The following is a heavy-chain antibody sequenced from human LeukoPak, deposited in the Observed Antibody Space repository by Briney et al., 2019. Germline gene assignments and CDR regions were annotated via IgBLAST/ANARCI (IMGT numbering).Heavy chain of an antibody. CDR3: PRDYSSGWYVY. CDR2: INSYRGGT. CDR1: GYTFTDYY. J-gene: IGHJ4*02. Sequence: ASVKVSCKASGYTFTDYYMHWVRHAPGQGLEWMGRINSYRGGTNYAQKFQGRVTMTSDTSISTAYMELSRLKSDDTDVYYCPRDYSSGWYVYWGQGTLVTVSS. V-gene: IGHV1-2*05. D-gene: IGHD6-19*01.